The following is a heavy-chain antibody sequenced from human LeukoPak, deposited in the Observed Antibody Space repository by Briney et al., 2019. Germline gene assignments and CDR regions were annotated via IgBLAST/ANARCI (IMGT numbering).Heavy chain of an antibody. CDR1: GFTFSNYA. CDR3: ARGEQDMATMSIDY. CDR2: SSSGSSTI. D-gene: IGHD5-24*01. J-gene: IGHJ4*02. V-gene: IGHV3-48*01. Sequence: GGSLRLSCAASGFTFSNYAMNWVRQAPEKGLEWVSCSSSGSSTIYYADSVKGRFTISRDNAKDSLFLQMNSLRAEDTAVYYCARGEQDMATMSIDYWGQGTLVTVSS.